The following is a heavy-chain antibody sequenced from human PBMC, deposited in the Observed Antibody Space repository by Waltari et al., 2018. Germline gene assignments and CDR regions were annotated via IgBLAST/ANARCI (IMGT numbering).Heavy chain of an antibody. J-gene: IGHJ4*02. CDR3: AKAAGTTVSRFDY. D-gene: IGHD1-7*01. V-gene: IGHV3-30*18. Sequence: QVRLVESGGGVVQPGRSLRLSCAASGFTFSSYGMHWVRQAPGKGLEWVAVIWYDGSNKYYADSVKGRFTISRDNSKNTLYLQMNSLRAEDTAMYYCAKAAGTTVSRFDYWGQGTLVTVSS. CDR1: GFTFSSYG. CDR2: IWYDGSNK.